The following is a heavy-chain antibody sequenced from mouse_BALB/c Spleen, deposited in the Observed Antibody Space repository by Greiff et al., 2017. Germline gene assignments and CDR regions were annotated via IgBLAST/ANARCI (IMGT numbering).Heavy chain of an antibody. V-gene: IGHV1-20*02. D-gene: IGHD1-2*01. CDR1: GYSFTGYF. CDR3: ASRDDGRHYDAMDY. Sequence: EVQLQQSGPELVKPGASVKISCKASGYSFTGYFMNWVMQSHGKSLEWIGRINPYNGDTFYNQKFKGKATLTVDKSSSTAHMELRSLASEDSAVYYGASRDDGRHYDAMDYWGQGTSVTVSS. CDR2: INPYNGDT. J-gene: IGHJ4*01.